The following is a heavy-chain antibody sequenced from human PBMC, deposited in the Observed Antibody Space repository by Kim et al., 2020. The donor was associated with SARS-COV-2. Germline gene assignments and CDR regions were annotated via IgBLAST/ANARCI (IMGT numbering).Heavy chain of an antibody. Sequence: GGSLRLSCAASGFTFSSYGMHWVRQAPGKGLEWVAVISYDGSNKYYADSVKGRFTISRDNSKNTLYLQMNSLRAEDTAVYYCASGLGIDYYYGMDVWGQGTTVTVSS. V-gene: IGHV3-33*05. CDR2: ISYDGSNK. CDR3: ASGLGIDYYYGMDV. D-gene: IGHD7-27*01. J-gene: IGHJ6*02. CDR1: GFTFSSYG.